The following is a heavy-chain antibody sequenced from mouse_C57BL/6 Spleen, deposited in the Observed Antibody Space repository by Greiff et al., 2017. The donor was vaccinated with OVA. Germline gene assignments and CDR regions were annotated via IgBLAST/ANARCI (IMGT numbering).Heavy chain of an antibody. J-gene: IGHJ3*01. D-gene: IGHD1-1*01. V-gene: IGHV1-55*01. CDR2: IYPGSGST. CDR3: ARSGYGSSSAWFAY. CDR1: GYTFTSYW. Sequence: VQLQQSGAELVKPGASVKMSCKASGYTFTSYWITWVKQRPGQGLEWIGDIYPGSGSTNYNEKFKSKATLTVDTSSSTAYMQLSSLTSEDSAVYYCARSGYGSSSAWFAYWGQGTLVTVSA.